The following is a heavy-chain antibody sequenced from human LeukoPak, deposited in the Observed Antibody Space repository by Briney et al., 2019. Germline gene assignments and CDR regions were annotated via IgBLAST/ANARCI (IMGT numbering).Heavy chain of an antibody. CDR1: GYGFTNYW. D-gene: IGHD3-3*01. J-gene: IGHJ6*02. CDR2: IYPGDSDT. Sequence: GESLKIPCKASGYGFTNYWIVWVRQMPGKGLEGMGIIYPGDSDTRYSPPFQGQVTISADKSINIAYLQWSSLKASDTAIYYCARLLTISYMDVWGQGTTVTVSS. CDR3: ARLLTISYMDV. V-gene: IGHV5-51*01.